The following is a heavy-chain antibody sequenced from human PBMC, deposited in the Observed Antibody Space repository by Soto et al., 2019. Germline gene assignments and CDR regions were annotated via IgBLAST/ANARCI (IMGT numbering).Heavy chain of an antibody. V-gene: IGHV4-59*01. CDR3: AREGTA. D-gene: IGHD2-8*02. CDR2: IYYSGSP. J-gene: IGHJ5*02. CDR1: GGSISSYY. Sequence: QVQLQESGPGLVKPSETLSLTCTVSGGSISSYYWSWIRQPPGKGLEWIGYIYYSGSPNYNPSLKSRVTISVDTSKNQFSLKLSSVTAADTAVYYCAREGTAWGQGTLVTVSS.